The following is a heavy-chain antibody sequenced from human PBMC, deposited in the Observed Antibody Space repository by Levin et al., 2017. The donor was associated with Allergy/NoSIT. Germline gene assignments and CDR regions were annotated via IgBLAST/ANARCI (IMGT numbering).Heavy chain of an antibody. CDR2: ISSTGRTT. J-gene: IGHJ4*02. CDR3: AKVGYCSGGSCYSGGAFDY. CDR1: GFTFSSYS. D-gene: IGHD2-15*01. Sequence: LSLTCAPSGFTFSSYSMNWVRQAPGKGLEWISYISSTGRTTYYADSVKGRFTISRDNAKNSLYLQMNSLRDEDTAVYYCAKVGYCSGGSCYSGGAFDYWGQGTLVTVSS. V-gene: IGHV3-48*02.